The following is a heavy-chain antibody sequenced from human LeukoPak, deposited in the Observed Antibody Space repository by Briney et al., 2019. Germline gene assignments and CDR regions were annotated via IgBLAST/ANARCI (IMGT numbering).Heavy chain of an antibody. CDR2: IIPIFGTA. Sequence: ASVKVSCKASGGTFSSYAISWVRQAPGQGLEWMGGIIPIFGTANYAQKFQGRVTITTDESTSTAYMELSSLRSEDTAVYYCARVRQGRTYYYYYMDVWGKGTTVTVSS. D-gene: IGHD1-26*01. J-gene: IGHJ6*03. V-gene: IGHV1-69*05. CDR1: GGTFSSYA. CDR3: ARVRQGRTYYYYYMDV.